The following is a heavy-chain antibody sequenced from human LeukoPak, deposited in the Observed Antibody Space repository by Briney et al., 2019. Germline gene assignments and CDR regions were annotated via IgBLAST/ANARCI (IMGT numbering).Heavy chain of an antibody. D-gene: IGHD4-17*01. CDR3: ARDVPYGDYFP. CDR2: ISYDGSNK. CDR1: GFTFSSYA. Sequence: GALRLSCAASGFTFSSYAMHWVRQAPGKGLEWVAVISYDGSNKYYADSVKGRFTISRDNSKNTLYLQMNSLRAEDTAVYYCARDVPYGDYFPWGQGTLVTVSS. J-gene: IGHJ5*02. V-gene: IGHV3-30-3*01.